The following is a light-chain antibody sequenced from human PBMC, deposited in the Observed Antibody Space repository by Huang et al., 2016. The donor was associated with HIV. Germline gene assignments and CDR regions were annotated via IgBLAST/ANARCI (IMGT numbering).Light chain of an antibody. J-gene: IGKJ2*01. CDR1: RNLTNSQ. V-gene: IGKV3-20*01. Sequence: VLTQSPGILSLSAGGRASLSCRASRNLTNSQLAWYQQKVGQPPRLLVFGASTRVSGVPERFTGGVSGRDFTLSISGLEPDDFATYYCQQYDTFSFGQGTRLE. CDR3: QQYDTFS. CDR2: GAS.